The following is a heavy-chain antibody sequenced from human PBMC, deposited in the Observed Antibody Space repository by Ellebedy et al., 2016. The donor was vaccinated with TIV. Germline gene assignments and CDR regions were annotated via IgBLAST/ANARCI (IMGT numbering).Heavy chain of an antibody. Sequence: ASVKVSXKASRYTFTSYYMHWVRQAPGQGLEWMGIINPSGGSTSYAQKFQGRVTMTRDTSTSTVYMKLSSLRSEDTAVYYCARLRGSHDDYWGQGTLVTVSS. D-gene: IGHD5-12*01. CDR3: ARLRGSHDDY. J-gene: IGHJ4*02. CDR1: RYTFTSYY. V-gene: IGHV1-46*03. CDR2: INPSGGST.